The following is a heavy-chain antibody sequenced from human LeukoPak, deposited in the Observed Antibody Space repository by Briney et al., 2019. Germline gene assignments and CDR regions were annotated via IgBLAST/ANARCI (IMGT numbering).Heavy chain of an antibody. J-gene: IGHJ4*02. V-gene: IGHV4-34*01. D-gene: IGHD3-16*01. CDR1: GGSFSGYY. Sequence: PSETLSLTCAVYGGSFSGYYWSWIRQPPGKGLEWIGEINHSGSTNYNPSLKSRVTISVDTSKNQFSLKLGSVTAADTAVYYCASPGGAIDYWGQGTLVTVSS. CDR3: ASPGGAIDY. CDR2: INHSGST.